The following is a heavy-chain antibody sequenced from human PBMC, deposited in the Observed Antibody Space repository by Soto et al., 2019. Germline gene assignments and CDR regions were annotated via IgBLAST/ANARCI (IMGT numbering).Heavy chain of an antibody. J-gene: IGHJ4*02. Sequence: LRLSCAASGFTFTRYSMNWVRQAPGKGLEWASSISSTTNYIYYGDSMKGRFTISRDNAKNSLYLEMNSLRAEDTAVYYCARESEDLTSNFDYWGQGTLVTVSS. CDR1: GFTFTRYS. V-gene: IGHV3-21*06. CDR3: ARESEDLTSNFDY. CDR2: ISSTTNYI.